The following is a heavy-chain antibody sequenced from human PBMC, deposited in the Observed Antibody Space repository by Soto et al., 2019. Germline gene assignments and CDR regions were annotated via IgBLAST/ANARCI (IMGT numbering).Heavy chain of an antibody. CDR2: IIPIFGTA. CDR1: GGTFSSYA. CDR3: ASPRVAVAGPGYFQH. V-gene: IGHV1-69*13. Sequence: AASVKVSCKASGGTFSSYAISWVRQAPGQGLEWMGGIIPIFGTANYAQKFQGRVTITADESTSTAYMELSSLRSEDTAVYYCASPRVAVAGPGYFQHWGQGTLVTVSS. J-gene: IGHJ1*01. D-gene: IGHD6-19*01.